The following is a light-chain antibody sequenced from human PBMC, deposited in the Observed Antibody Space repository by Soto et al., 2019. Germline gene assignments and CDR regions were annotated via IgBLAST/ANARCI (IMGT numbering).Light chain of an antibody. CDR2: GAS. Sequence: EIALTQSPGTLSASATDIATLSCRASQSVSSSYLAWYQQKPGQAPRLLIHGASSRATGIPDRFSGSGSGTDFTLTISRLEPEDFAVYYCQQYGRKFGQGTKVDIK. CDR3: QQYGRK. CDR1: QSVSSSY. V-gene: IGKV3-20*01. J-gene: IGKJ1*01.